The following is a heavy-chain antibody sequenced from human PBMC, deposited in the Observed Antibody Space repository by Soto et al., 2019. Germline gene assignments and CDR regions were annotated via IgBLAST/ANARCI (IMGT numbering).Heavy chain of an antibody. CDR3: AREQYGYSGYVQYNWFDP. CDR2: TYYRSKWYS. V-gene: IGHV6-1*01. Sequence: SQTLSLTCAISGDSVSSNSAAWNWVRQSPSRGLEWLGRTYYRSKWYSDYAVSVKSRITINPDTSKNQFSLQLNSVTPEDTAVYYCAREQYGYSGYVQYNWFDPWGQGTLVTVSS. J-gene: IGHJ5*02. D-gene: IGHD5-12*01. CDR1: GDSVSSNSAA.